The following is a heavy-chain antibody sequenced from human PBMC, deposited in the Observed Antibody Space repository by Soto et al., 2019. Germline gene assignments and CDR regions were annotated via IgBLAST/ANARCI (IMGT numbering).Heavy chain of an antibody. Sequence: QVQLGQSGAEVRKPGSSVKVSCKISGGTFTNYVISWLRQAPGQGLEWMGGLIPIFGAANLAQKFQGRVTITADESTSTVNMELSSLTSEDTAVYYCARGRSSPNFDPWGQGTLVTVSS. J-gene: IGHJ5*02. CDR3: ARGRSSPNFDP. V-gene: IGHV1-69*01. D-gene: IGHD6-6*01. CDR1: GGTFTNYV. CDR2: LIPIFGAA.